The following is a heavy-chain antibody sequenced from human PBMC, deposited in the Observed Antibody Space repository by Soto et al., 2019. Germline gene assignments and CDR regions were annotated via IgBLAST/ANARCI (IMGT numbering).Heavy chain of an antibody. J-gene: IGHJ6*02. CDR3: AGSGLAGTFGGGGMDV. CDR2: SYHSGST. D-gene: IGHD6-19*01. V-gene: IGHV4-4*02. Sequence: SETLSLTCAVSGGSISSSNWWSWVRQPPGKGLEWIGESYHSGSTTYNPSLKSRVTRSVDKSKNQFSLKLSSVTAANTAVYYCAGSGLAGTFGGGGMDVWGQGTTVTVSS. CDR1: GGSISSSNW.